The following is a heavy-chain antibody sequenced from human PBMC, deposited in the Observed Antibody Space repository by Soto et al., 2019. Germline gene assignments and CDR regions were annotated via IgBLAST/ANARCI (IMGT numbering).Heavy chain of an antibody. CDR1: GYTFTSYG. D-gene: IGHD3-3*01. Sequence: GASVKVSCKASGYTFTSYGISWVRQAPGQGLEWMGWISAYNGNTNYAQKLQGRVTMTTDTSTSTAYMELRSLRSDDTAVYYCARDLYYDFWSGLVGRIAPARYGMDVWGQGTTVTVSS. CDR2: ISAYNGNT. J-gene: IGHJ6*02. V-gene: IGHV1-18*01. CDR3: ARDLYYDFWSGLVGRIAPARYGMDV.